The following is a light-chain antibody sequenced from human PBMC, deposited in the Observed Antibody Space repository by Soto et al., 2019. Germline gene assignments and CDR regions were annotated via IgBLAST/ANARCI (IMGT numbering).Light chain of an antibody. Sequence: DIQMTQSPSSLSASIGDRVTITFRASQNIRSYLNWYQQKPGKAPKLLIHAASSLQSGVPSRFSGSGSGTDFTLTISSLQPEDFATYFCQQLNSYPITFGQGTRLEIK. CDR3: QQLNSYPIT. CDR2: AAS. V-gene: IGKV1-39*01. CDR1: QNIRSY. J-gene: IGKJ5*01.